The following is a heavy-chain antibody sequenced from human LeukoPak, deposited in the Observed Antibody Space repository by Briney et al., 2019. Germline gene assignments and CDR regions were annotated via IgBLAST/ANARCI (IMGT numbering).Heavy chain of an antibody. V-gene: IGHV3-15*07. Sequence: TGGSLRLSCATSGFTFSNAWMNWVRQAPGKGLEWVGRIRSNSDGGTIDYAAPVKGRFTLSRDDSKATLYLQMNSLQTEDTAVYYCATDFYDSTWGQGTLVTVSS. CDR3: ATDFYDST. J-gene: IGHJ5*02. D-gene: IGHD3-22*01. CDR2: IRSNSDGGTI. CDR1: GFTFSNAW.